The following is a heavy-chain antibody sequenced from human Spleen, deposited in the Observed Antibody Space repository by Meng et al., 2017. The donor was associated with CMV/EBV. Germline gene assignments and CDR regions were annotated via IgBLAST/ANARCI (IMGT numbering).Heavy chain of an antibody. V-gene: IGHV4-31*02. CDR2: IYYSGST. D-gene: IGHD3-3*01. CDR3: ARERIDELRFLDWPPSKHGPKPYRFDN. Sequence: WIRQHPGKGLEWIGYIYYSGSTYYNPSLKSRVTISVDTSKNQFSLKLSSVTVADTAVYYCARERIDELRFLDWPPSKHGPKPYRFDNWGQGILVTVSS. J-gene: IGHJ4*02.